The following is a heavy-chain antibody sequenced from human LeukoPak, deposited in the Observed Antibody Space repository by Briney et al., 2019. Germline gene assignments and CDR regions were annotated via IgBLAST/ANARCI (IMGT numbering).Heavy chain of an antibody. CDR1: GLTFSRCW. CDR3: AREDPYYYYYGMDV. J-gene: IGHJ6*04. V-gene: IGHV3-7*03. CDR2: IKPDGSER. Sequence: GGSLRLSCVASGLTFSRCWMTWVRQAPGKGLEWVANIKPDGSERYYVDSVKGRFTISRDNANNSLYLQMNSLRAEDTAVYYCAREDPYYYYYGMDVWGKGTTVTVSS.